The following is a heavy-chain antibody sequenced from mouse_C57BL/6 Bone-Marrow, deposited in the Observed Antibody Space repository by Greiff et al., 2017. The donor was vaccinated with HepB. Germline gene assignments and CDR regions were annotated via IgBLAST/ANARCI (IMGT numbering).Heavy chain of an antibody. CDR1: GFTFSSYA. CDR2: ISDGGSYT. CDR3: ARDPGYGMDY. D-gene: IGHD4-1*01. J-gene: IGHJ4*01. V-gene: IGHV5-4*01. Sequence: EVHLVESGGGLVKPGGSLKLSCAASGFTFSSYAMSWVRQTPEKRLEWVATISDGGSYTYYPDNVKGRFTISRDNAKNNLYLQMSHLKSEDTAMYYCARDPGYGMDYWGQGTSVTVSS.